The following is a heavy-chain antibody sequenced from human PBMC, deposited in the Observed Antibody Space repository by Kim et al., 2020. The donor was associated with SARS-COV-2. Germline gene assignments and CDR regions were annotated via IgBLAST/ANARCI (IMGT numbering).Heavy chain of an antibody. CDR3: ARGITIVRGVPINYYYFDY. CDR2: INPISGKV. V-gene: IGHV1-69*13. CDR1: GGSFSNYA. D-gene: IGHD3-10*01. Sequence: SVKVSCTASGGSFSNYAISWVRQAPGQGLEWMGGINPISGKVRSAQKFQGRVTITADESTTTGYMELRSLRSEDTAIYYCARGITIVRGVPINYYYFDYWGQGTLVTVSS. J-gene: IGHJ4*02.